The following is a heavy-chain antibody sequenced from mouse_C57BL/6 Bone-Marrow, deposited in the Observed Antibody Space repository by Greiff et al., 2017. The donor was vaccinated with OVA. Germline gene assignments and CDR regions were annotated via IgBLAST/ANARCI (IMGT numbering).Heavy chain of an antibody. D-gene: IGHD2-1*01. CDR3: ARPIYYGNPAWFAY. Sequence: VQLQQPGAELVKPGASVKLSCKASGYTFTSYWMHWVKQRPGQGLEWIGMIHPNSGSTNYNEKFNSKATLTVDKSSSTAYMQLSSLTSEDSAVYYCARPIYYGNPAWFAYWGQGTLVTVSA. J-gene: IGHJ3*01. CDR2: IHPNSGST. CDR1: GYTFTSYW. V-gene: IGHV1-64*01.